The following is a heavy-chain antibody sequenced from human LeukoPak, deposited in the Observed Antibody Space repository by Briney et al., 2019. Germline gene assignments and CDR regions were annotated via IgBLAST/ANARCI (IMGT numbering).Heavy chain of an antibody. CDR1: GGSISSGGYS. Sequence: PSETLSLTCAVSGGSISSGGYSWSWIRQPPGKGLEWIGYIYYSGSTYYNPSLKSRVTMSVDTSKNQFSLKLSSVTAADTAVYYCARGENGGNWFDPWGQGTLVTVSS. CDR2: IYYSGST. CDR3: ARGENGGNWFDP. J-gene: IGHJ5*02. V-gene: IGHV4-30-4*07. D-gene: IGHD3-16*01.